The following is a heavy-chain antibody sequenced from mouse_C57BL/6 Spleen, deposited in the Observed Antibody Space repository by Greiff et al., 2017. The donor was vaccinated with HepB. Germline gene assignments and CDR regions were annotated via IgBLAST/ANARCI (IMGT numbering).Heavy chain of an antibody. CDR3: ARPTVVATFDY. D-gene: IGHD1-1*01. Sequence: EVMLVESGGDLVKPGGSLKLSCAASGFTFSSYGMSWVRQTPDKRLEWVATISSGGSYTYYPDSVKGRFTISRDKDKNTLYLQMSSLKSEDTAMYYCARPTVVATFDYWGQGTTLTVSS. J-gene: IGHJ2*01. V-gene: IGHV5-6*01. CDR1: GFTFSSYG. CDR2: ISSGGSYT.